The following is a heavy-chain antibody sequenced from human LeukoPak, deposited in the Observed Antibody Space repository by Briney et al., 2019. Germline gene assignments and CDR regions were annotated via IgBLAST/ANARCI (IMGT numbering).Heavy chain of an antibody. V-gene: IGHV1-18*01. CDR1: GYTFTRYG. CDR2: ISAYNGKT. Sequence: ASVNVSCKASGYTFTRYGISWVRQAPGQGLEWMGWISAYNGKTDNAQKFQGRVTMTTDTSTSTAYMELRSLRSDDTAMYYCARYCTGGSCYHPFDYWGQGTLVTVSS. D-gene: IGHD2-15*01. J-gene: IGHJ4*02. CDR3: ARYCTGGSCYHPFDY.